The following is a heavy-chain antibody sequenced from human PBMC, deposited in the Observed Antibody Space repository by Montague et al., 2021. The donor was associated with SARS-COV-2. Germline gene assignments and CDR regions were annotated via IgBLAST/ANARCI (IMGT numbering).Heavy chain of an antibody. CDR1: GFSLSTSGMC. D-gene: IGHD3-10*01. CDR3: ARIVGVLLWFGESDYGMDV. J-gene: IGHJ6*02. Sequence: PALVKPTQTLTLTCTFSGFSLSTSGMCVSWICQPPGKALEWLARIDWDDDKYYSTSLKTRLTISKDTSENQVVLTMTNMDPVDTATYYCARIVGVLLWFGESDYGMDVWGQGTTVTVSS. V-gene: IGHV2-70*11. CDR2: IDWDDDK.